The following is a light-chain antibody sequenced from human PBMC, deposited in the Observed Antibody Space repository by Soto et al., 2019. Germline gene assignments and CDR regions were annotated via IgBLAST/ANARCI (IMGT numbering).Light chain of an antibody. CDR3: CSYAGSSTL. V-gene: IGLV2-23*02. CDR2: EVS. J-gene: IGLJ2*01. CDR1: SSDVGSYNL. Sequence: QSALTQPASVSGSPGQSITISCTGTSSDVGSYNLDSWYQQHPGKAPKLMIYEVSKRPSGVSNRFSGSKSGNTASLTISGLQAEDEADYYCCSYAGSSTLFGGGTKLTVL.